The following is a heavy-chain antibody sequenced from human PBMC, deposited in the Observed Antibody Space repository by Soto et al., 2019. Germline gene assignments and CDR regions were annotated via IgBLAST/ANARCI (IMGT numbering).Heavy chain of an antibody. Sequence: GGSLRLSCAASGFTFNSYAMSWVRQAPGKGLEWVSSISGGGGTTYYADSVKGRFTISRDNSKNTLYLQMDSLRAEDTAIYYCAKDLGGYLFDPWGQGTLVTVSS. CDR2: ISGGGGTT. V-gene: IGHV3-23*01. CDR3: AKDLGGYLFDP. CDR1: GFTFNSYA. J-gene: IGHJ5*02. D-gene: IGHD3-16*01.